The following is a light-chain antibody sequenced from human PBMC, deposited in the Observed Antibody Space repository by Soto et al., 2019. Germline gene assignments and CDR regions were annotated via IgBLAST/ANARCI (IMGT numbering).Light chain of an antibody. Sequence: EIVMTQSPATLSVSPGERATLSCRASQSVYTTLAWYQQRPGQAPRLLIYSASTRATGISARFSGSGSGTEFTLTISSLQSEDFAVYYCQQYNKWPLTFGGGTTVEIK. CDR3: QQYNKWPLT. J-gene: IGKJ4*01. CDR2: SAS. CDR1: QSVYTT. V-gene: IGKV3-15*01.